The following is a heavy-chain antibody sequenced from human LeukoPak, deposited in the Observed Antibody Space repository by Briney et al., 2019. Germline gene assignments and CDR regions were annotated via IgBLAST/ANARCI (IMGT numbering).Heavy chain of an antibody. CDR3: ARAVVATKFDY. J-gene: IGHJ4*02. CDR1: GYSFTSNY. V-gene: IGHV1-46*01. CDR2: INPSGGST. Sequence: ASVKVSCKASGYSFTSNYMHWVRQAPGQGLEWMGIINPSGGSTSYAQKFQGRVTMTRDTSTSTVYMELSSLRSEDTAVYYCARAVVATKFDYWGQGTLVTVSS. D-gene: IGHD5-12*01.